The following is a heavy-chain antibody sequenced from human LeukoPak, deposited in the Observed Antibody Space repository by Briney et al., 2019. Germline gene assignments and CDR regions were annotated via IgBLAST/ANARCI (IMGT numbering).Heavy chain of an antibody. CDR2: INHSGST. J-gene: IGHJ5*02. D-gene: IGHD3-3*01. CDR3: ARGRNWSWWRCFKGRFEP. Sequence: SETLSPTCAVYGGSFSGYYWSWIRQPPGKGLEWIGEINHSGSTNYNPSLKSRVTISVDTSKNQFSLKLSSVTAADTAVYYCARGRNWSWWRCFKGRFEPWGQGTL. CDR1: GGSFSGYY. V-gene: IGHV4-34*01.